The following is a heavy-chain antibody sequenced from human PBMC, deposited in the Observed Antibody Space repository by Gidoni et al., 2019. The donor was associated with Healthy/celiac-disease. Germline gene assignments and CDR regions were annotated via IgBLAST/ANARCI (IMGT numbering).Heavy chain of an antibody. Sequence: QVQLVESGGGVVQPGRSLRLSCAASGFTFSSYGMHWVRQAPGKGLEWVAVIWYDGSNKYYADSVKGRFTISRDNSKNTLYLQMNSLRAEDTAVYYCARPHCTNGVCYIFDYWGQGTLVTVSS. CDR2: IWYDGSNK. J-gene: IGHJ4*02. D-gene: IGHD2-8*01. V-gene: IGHV3-33*01. CDR1: GFTFSSYG. CDR3: ARPHCTNGVCYIFDY.